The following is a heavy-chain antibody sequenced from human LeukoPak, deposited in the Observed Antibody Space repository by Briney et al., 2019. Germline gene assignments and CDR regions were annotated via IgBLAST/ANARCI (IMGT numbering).Heavy chain of an antibody. V-gene: IGHV4-61*05. CDR1: GGSISSSSYY. CDR3: ARVSSGGGWLYLDY. J-gene: IGHJ4*02. CDR2: IYYSGST. Sequence: PSETLSLTCTVSGGSISSSSYYWGWIRQPPGKGLEWIGYIYYSGSTNYNPSLKGRVTISVDTSKNQFSLKLSSVTAADTAVYYCARVSSGGGWLYLDYWGQGTLVTVSS. D-gene: IGHD6-25*01.